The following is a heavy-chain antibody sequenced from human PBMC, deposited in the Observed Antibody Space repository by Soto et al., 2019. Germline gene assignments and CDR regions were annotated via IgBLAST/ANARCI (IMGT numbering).Heavy chain of an antibody. J-gene: IGHJ3*01. Sequence: GGSLRLSCAASGFSFSAYAMSWVRQAPGKGLQWVSGLVGNGGGIQYADSVRGRFTVSRDNSKNTLYLKMDGLRAEDTVVYYCAKDLIGRNNLWEPFDLWGKGTEVTVSS. CDR2: LVGNGGGI. D-gene: IGHD1-26*01. CDR1: GFSFSAYA. CDR3: AKDLIGRNNLWEPFDL. V-gene: IGHV3-23*01.